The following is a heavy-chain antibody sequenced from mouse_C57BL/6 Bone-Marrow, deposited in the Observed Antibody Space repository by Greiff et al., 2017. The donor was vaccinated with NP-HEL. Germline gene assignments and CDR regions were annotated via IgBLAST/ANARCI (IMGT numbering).Heavy chain of an antibody. CDR3: ARATYYDYDVAMDF. Sequence: EVQLQQSGPELVKPGASVKISCKASGYTFTDYYMNWVRQSHGKSLEWIGDINPNNGGTSYNQKFKGKATLTVDKSSSTAYMELRSLTSEDSAVYYCARATYYDYDVAMDFWGRGTSVTVSA. CDR2: INPNNGGT. CDR1: GYTFTDYY. D-gene: IGHD2-4*01. V-gene: IGHV1-26*01. J-gene: IGHJ4*01.